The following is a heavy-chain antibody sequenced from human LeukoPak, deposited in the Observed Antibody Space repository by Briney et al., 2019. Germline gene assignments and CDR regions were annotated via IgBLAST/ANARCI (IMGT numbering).Heavy chain of an antibody. V-gene: IGHV3-15*01. Sequence: PGGSLRLSCAASGFTFSDAWMSWVRQAPGKGLEWVGRVRSKTDGGTTDYAAPVKGRFTISRDDSRNTLYLQMDSLKTEDTAVYYCSTGAHHWGQGTLVSGSS. J-gene: IGHJ1*01. CDR2: VRSKTDGGTT. CDR1: GFTFSDAW. CDR3: STGAHH.